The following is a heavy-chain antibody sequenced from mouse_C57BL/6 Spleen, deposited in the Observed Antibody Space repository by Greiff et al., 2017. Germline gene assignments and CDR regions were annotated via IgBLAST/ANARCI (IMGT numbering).Heavy chain of an antibody. Sequence: EVQLVESGGGLVKPGGSLKLSCAASGFTFSSYAMSWVRQTPEKRLEWVATISDGGSYTYYPDNVKGRFTISRDNAKNNLYLQMSHLKSEDTAMYYCARENNWDGFDYWGQGTTLTVSS. CDR3: ARENNWDGFDY. CDR1: GFTFSSYA. V-gene: IGHV5-4*01. J-gene: IGHJ2*01. D-gene: IGHD4-1*01. CDR2: ISDGGSYT.